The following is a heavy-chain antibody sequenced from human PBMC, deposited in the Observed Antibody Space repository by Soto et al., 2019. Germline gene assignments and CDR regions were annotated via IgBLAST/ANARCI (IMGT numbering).Heavy chain of an antibody. J-gene: IGHJ2*01. CDR2: IYHSGST. CDR1: GGAISSSKW. V-gene: IGHV4-4*02. CDR3: ASQYSSSSTDDSVLVNGYFDL. Sequence: QMQLQESGPGLVKPSGTLSLTCGVSGGAISSSKWWTWVRQPPGKGPEWIGEIYHSGSTNYNPSLSSRVSISLDKSNNQFSLTLPSGPAADTAVYYCASQYSSSSTDDSVLVNGYFDLWGRGILVTVSS. D-gene: IGHD6-6*01.